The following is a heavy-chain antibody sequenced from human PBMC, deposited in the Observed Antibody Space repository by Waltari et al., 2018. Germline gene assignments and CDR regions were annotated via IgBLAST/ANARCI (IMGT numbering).Heavy chain of an antibody. Sequence: QVQLVQSGAEVKKPGSSVKVSFNLYGGRFSSNAINWRRQAPGQGLEWVGRVVPMFDSVDYAEKCQGRVTITADKFTSTAYMELSSLRSEDTAVYYCAREGDYDCWGGYSNLDYYYMDVWGKGTTVTISS. CDR1: GGRFSSNA. CDR2: VVPMFDSV. CDR3: AREGDYDCWGGYSNLDYYYMDV. J-gene: IGHJ6*03. V-gene: IGHV1-69*13. D-gene: IGHD3-3*01.